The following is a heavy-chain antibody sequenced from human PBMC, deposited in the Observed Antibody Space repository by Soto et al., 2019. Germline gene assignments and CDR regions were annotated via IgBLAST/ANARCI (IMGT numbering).Heavy chain of an antibody. V-gene: IGHV4-61*01. D-gene: IGHD2-21*02. CDR2: IYYSGST. J-gene: IGHJ5*02. Sequence: PSETLSLTCTVSGGSVNSGSYYWSWIRQPPGKGLEWIGYIYYSGSTNYNPSLKSRVTISVDTSKNQFSLKLSSVTAADTAVYYCARDQRCGGDCRWFDPWGQGTLVTVSS. CDR1: GGSVNSGSYY. CDR3: ARDQRCGGDCRWFDP.